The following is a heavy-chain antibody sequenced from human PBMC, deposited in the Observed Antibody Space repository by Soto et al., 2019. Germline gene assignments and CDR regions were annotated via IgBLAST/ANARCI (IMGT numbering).Heavy chain of an antibody. D-gene: IGHD3-16*01. V-gene: IGHV1-18*01. CDR3: AMVDNYVTPTPQDV. Sequence: QVQLVQSGDEVRKPGSSVKVSCKASGYIFVNYGIAWVRQAPGQGLEWRGWISPHSGNTHYASKVQGRLTMTTDTSTSTAYMDLGSLTSDDKAVYYCAMVDNYVTPTPQDVWGQGTTVTVSS. CDR2: ISPHSGNT. CDR1: GYIFVNYG. J-gene: IGHJ6*02.